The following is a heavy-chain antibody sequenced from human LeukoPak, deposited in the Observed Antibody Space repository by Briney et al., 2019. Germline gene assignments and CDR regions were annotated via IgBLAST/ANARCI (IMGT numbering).Heavy chain of an antibody. Sequence: ASVKVSCKASGYTFTSYYMHWVRQAPGQGLEWMGIINPSGGSTTYAQKFQDRVTMTRDTSTSTVYMELSSLRSEDTAVYYCARLYRIAARGGTARDYWGQGTLVTVSS. V-gene: IGHV1-46*01. CDR3: ARLYRIAARGGTARDY. J-gene: IGHJ4*02. D-gene: IGHD6-6*01. CDR1: GYTFTSYY. CDR2: INPSGGST.